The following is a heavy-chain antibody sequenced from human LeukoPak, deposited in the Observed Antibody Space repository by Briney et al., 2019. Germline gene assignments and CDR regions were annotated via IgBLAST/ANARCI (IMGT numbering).Heavy chain of an antibody. Sequence: SETLPLTCTVSGGSISSGSYYWSWIRQPAGTGLEWIGRIYTSGSTNYNPSLKSRVTISVDTSKNQFSLKLSSVTAADTAVYYCARAPPSIAAAGTGYFDYWGQGTLVTVSS. CDR2: IYTSGST. V-gene: IGHV4-61*02. CDR1: GGSISSGSYY. J-gene: IGHJ4*02. CDR3: ARAPPSIAAAGTGYFDY. D-gene: IGHD6-13*01.